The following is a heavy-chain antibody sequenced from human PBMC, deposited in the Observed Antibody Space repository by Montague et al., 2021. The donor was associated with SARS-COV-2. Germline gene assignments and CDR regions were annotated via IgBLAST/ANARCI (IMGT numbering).Heavy chain of an antibody. D-gene: IGHD6-19*01. CDR3: AKDPVPVAGRYFDY. J-gene: IGHJ4*02. CDR1: GFTFNNYA. CDR2: IASGGRSA. Sequence: SLRLSCAASGFTFNNYAMNWVRQAPGKGLEWVSAIASGGRSAFYADSVKGRFTISRDNSKDTLYLQMYSLRPEDTAIYYCAKDPVPVAGRYFDYWSQGTLVTVSS. V-gene: IGHV3-23*03.